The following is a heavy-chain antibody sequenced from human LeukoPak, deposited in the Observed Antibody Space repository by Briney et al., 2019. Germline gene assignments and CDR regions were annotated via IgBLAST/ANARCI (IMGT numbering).Heavy chain of an antibody. CDR2: ISYSGST. V-gene: IGHV4-59*01. CDR3: AKYVWGSYPTFEDY. D-gene: IGHD3-16*02. J-gene: IGHJ4*02. CDR1: GGSISSYY. Sequence: SETLSLTCTVSGGSISSYYWSWLRQPPGKGLEWIGYISYSGSTNYNPSLKSRVTISVDTSKNQFSLKLSSVTAADTAVYYCAKYVWGSYPTFEDYWGQGTLVTVSS.